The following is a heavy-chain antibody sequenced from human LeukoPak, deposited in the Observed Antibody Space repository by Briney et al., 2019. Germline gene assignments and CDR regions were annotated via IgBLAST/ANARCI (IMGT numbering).Heavy chain of an antibody. J-gene: IGHJ4*02. CDR2: ISGSGGST. Sequence: GGSLRLSCAAPGFTFSSYAISWVRQAPGKGLEWVSAISGSGGSTYYADSVKGRFTISRDNSKNTLYLQMNSLRAEDTAVYYCAKDLNYGSGSSPIGYWGQGTLVTVSS. V-gene: IGHV3-23*01. CDR3: AKDLNYGSGSSPIGY. D-gene: IGHD3-10*01. CDR1: GFTFSSYA.